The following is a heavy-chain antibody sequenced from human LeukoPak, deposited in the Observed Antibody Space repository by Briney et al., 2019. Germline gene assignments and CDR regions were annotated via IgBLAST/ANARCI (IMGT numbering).Heavy chain of an antibody. CDR3: TRLLIY. CDR1: GYTFSDYY. J-gene: IGHJ4*02. CDR2: IDPNSGGT. V-gene: IGHV1-2*02. Sequence: ASVKVSCKASGYTFSDYYIHWVRQAPGQGLEWMGWIDPNSGGTNYAQKFQGRVTMTRDTSISTVYVELSRVRSDDTAVYYCTRLLIYWGQGTLVTVSS. D-gene: IGHD2-21*01.